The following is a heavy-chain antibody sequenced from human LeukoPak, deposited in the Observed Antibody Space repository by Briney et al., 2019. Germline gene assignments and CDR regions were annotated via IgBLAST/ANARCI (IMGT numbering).Heavy chain of an antibody. J-gene: IGHJ4*02. V-gene: IGHV4-4*07. D-gene: IGHD3-10*01. CDR1: GGSISSYY. CDR2: MYTSGST. Sequence: SETLSLTCAVSGGSISSYYWSWIRQPAGKGLEWIGHMYTSGSTTYNPSLKSRVTISADTSKNQFSLKLTSATAADTAVYYCARERGFYGSGSPGDLDYWGQGTLVTVSS. CDR3: ARERGFYGSGSPGDLDY.